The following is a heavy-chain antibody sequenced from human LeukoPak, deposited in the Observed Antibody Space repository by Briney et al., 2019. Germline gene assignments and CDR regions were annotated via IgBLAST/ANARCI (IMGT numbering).Heavy chain of an antibody. D-gene: IGHD3-22*01. CDR1: GFTFSSYA. V-gene: IGHV3-64*01. CDR2: ISSNGGST. J-gene: IGHJ4*02. Sequence: PGGSLRLSCAASGFTFSSYAMHWVRQAPGKGLGYVSAISSNGGSTYYANSVKGRFTISRDNSKNTLYLQMGSLRAEDMAVYYCARGQDSSGYFSSFFDYWGQGTLVTVSS. CDR3: ARGQDSSGYFSSFFDY.